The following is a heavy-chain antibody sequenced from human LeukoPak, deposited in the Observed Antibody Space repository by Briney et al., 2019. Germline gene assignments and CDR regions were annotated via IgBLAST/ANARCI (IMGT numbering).Heavy chain of an antibody. V-gene: IGHV4-59*08. CDR3: ARHRFASPLDS. CDR1: GASISRYY. J-gene: IGHJ4*02. CDR2: FHHSGNT. Sequence: SETLSLTCSVSGASISRYYWSWIRQPPGKGLEWIGYFHHSGNTNYSPSLSSRITMSVDTSKDQISLKLSSVTAADTAVYYCARHRFASPLDSWGQGTLVTVSS. D-gene: IGHD2-21*01.